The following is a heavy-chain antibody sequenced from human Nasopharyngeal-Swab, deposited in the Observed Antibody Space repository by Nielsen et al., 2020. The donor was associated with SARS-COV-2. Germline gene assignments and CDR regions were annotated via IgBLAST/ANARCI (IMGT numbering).Heavy chain of an antibody. D-gene: IGHD7-27*01. Sequence: GESLKISCAASGFTFSTAMSWVRQAPGKGLECVSGIGGSGVKIYYAESVKGRFTISRDNSKNTLYLQMNSLRVEDTAVYYCAREYGTNWQHHFDYWGQGIPVTVSS. CDR3: AREYGTNWQHHFDY. V-gene: IGHV3-23*01. CDR1: GFTFSTA. CDR2: IGGSGVKI. J-gene: IGHJ4*02.